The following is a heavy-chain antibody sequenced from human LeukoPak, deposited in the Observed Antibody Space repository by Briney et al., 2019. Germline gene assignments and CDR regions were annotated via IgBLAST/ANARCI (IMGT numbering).Heavy chain of an antibody. D-gene: IGHD1-26*01. CDR2: IYYSGST. CDR3: AKSIVGATYNWFDP. V-gene: IGHV4-59*01. J-gene: IGHJ5*02. Sequence: KTSETLSLTCTVSGGSISSYYWSWIRQPPGKGLEWIGYIYYSGSTNYNPSLKSRVTISVDTSKNQFSLKLSSVTAADTAVYYCAKSIVGATYNWFDPWGQGTLVTVSS. CDR1: GGSISSYY.